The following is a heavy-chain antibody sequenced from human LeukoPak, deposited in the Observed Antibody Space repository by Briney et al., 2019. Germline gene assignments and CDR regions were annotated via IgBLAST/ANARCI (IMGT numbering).Heavy chain of an antibody. D-gene: IGHD1-26*01. Sequence: GGSLRLSCAASGFTFSSYAMSWVRQAPGKGLEGVSAISGSGGSTYYADSVKGRLTISRDNSKKRLYMQMNSLRAEDTAVYYCAKDRRNVGPSVGATGFWFDHWGQGTLVTVSS. CDR1: GFTFSSYA. CDR3: AKDRRNVGPSVGATGFWFDH. J-gene: IGHJ5*02. CDR2: ISGSGGST. V-gene: IGHV3-23*01.